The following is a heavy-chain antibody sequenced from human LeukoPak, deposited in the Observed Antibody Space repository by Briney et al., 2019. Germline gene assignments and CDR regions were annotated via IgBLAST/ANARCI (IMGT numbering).Heavy chain of an antibody. Sequence: SVKVSCKASGGTFSSYAISWVRQAPGQGLEWMGGIIPIFGTANYAQKFQGRVTITTDESTSTAYMELSSLRSEDTAVYCCATSRYGSGSRFDYWGQGTLVTVSS. D-gene: IGHD3-10*01. CDR1: GGTFSSYA. CDR2: IIPIFGTA. J-gene: IGHJ4*02. V-gene: IGHV1-69*05. CDR3: ATSRYGSGSRFDY.